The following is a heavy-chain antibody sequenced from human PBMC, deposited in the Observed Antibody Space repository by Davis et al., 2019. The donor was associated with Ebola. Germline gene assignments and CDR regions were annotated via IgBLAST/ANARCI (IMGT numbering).Heavy chain of an antibody. D-gene: IGHD3-10*01. CDR3: AGMHGFGEGWPGY. CDR1: GYTFTSYD. Sequence: AASVKVSCKASGYTFTSYDINWVRQATGQGLEWMGWMNPNSGNTGYAQKFQGRVTMTRNTSISTAYMELSSLRSDDTAVYYCAGMHGFGEGWPGYWGQGTLLTVSS. V-gene: IGHV1-8*01. CDR2: MNPNSGNT. J-gene: IGHJ4*01.